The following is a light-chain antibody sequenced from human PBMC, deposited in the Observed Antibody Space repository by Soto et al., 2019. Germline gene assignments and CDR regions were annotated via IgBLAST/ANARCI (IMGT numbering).Light chain of an antibody. CDR2: AAS. CDR1: QGIARW. J-gene: IGKJ4*02. V-gene: IGKV1-12*02. CDR3: QQANSFPWT. Sequence: DIQMTQSPSSVSASVGDRVTITCRASQGIARWLAWYQQKPGKAPELLMYAASSLQSGVPSRFSGSGFGTDFTLTISSLQPADFATYYCQQANSFPWTFGRGTKVEI.